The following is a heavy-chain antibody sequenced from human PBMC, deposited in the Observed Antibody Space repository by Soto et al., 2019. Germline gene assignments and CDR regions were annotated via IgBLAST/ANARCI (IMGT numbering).Heavy chain of an antibody. CDR2: IDPSDSYT. CDR3: ARIVAVPTGGYYYYGMDV. Sequence: GESLKISCKGSGYSFTSYWISWVRQMPGKGLEWMGRIDPSDSYTNYSPSFQGHVTISADKSISTAYLQWSSLKASDTAMYYCARIVAVPTGGYYYYGMDVWGQGTTVTVSS. V-gene: IGHV5-10-1*01. D-gene: IGHD2-2*01. J-gene: IGHJ6*02. CDR1: GYSFTSYW.